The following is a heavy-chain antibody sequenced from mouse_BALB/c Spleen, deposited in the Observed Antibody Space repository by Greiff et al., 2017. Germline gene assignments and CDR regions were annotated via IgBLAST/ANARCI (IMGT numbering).Heavy chain of an antibody. D-gene: IGHD2-4*01. V-gene: IGHV2-9*02. J-gene: IGHJ2*01. CDR3: ARDRYDYDGYFDY. Sequence: QVQLKESGPGLVAPSQSLSITCTVSGFSLTSYGVHWVRQPPGKGLEWLGVIWAGGSTNYNSALMSRLSISKDNSKSQVFLKMNSLQTDDTAMYYCARDRYDYDGYFDYWGQGTTLTVSS. CDR2: IWAGGST. CDR1: GFSLTSYG.